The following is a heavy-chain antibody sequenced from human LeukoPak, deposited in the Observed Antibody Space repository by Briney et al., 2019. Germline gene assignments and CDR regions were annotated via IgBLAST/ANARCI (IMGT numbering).Heavy chain of an antibody. Sequence: ASVKVSCKASGYTFTSYYMHWVRQAPGQGLEWMGIINPSGGSTSYAQKFQGRVTITTDESTSTAYMELSSLRSEDTAVYYCARFGRRPGAFDIWGQGTMVTVSS. J-gene: IGHJ3*02. CDR3: ARFGRRPGAFDI. CDR2: INPSGGST. V-gene: IGHV1-46*01. D-gene: IGHD3/OR15-3a*01. CDR1: GYTFTSYY.